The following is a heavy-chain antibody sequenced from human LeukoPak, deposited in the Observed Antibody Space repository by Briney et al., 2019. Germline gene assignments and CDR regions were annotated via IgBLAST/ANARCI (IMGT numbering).Heavy chain of an antibody. CDR3: ARAPVYYGFDP. CDR2: IYSGGST. J-gene: IGHJ5*02. D-gene: IGHD3-10*01. V-gene: IGHV3-53*01. CDR1: GFTVSSNY. Sequence: GGSLRLSCAASGFTVSSNYMSWVRQAPGKGLEWVSVIYSGGSTYYADSVKGRFTISRDNSKNTLYLQMNSLRAEDTAVYYCARAPVYYGFDPWGQGTLVTVSS.